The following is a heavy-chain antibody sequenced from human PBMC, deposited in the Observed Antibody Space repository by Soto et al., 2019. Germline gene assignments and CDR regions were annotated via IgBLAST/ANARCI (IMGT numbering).Heavy chain of an antibody. CDR2: IIPIFGTA. D-gene: IGHD2-2*01. V-gene: IGHV1-69*01. CDR1: GGTFSSYA. J-gene: IGHJ6*02. CDR3: ARAQRLYCSSTSCYADYYYGMDV. Sequence: QVQLVQSGAEVKKPGSSVKVSCKASGGTFSSYAISWVRQAPGQGLEWMGGIIPIFGTANYAQKFQGRVTITADESTSTAYMELSSLRSEDTAVYYCARAQRLYCSSTSCYADYYYGMDVWGQGTTVTFSS.